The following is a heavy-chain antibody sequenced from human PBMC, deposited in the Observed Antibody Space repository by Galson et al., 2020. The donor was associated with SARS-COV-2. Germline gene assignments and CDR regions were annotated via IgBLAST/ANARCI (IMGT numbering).Heavy chain of an antibody. CDR1: GYTLNGYY. J-gene: IGHJ2*01. D-gene: IGHD3-9*01. CDR3: ARAPGYYDILTGYYDDFYWYFDL. CDR2: INPNRGGT. Sequence: ASEKVSCKASGYTLNGYYMHWVRQAPGHGLEWMGWINPNRGGTNYAQQLQGRVTMTRDTSISTAYMELSRLRSDDTAVYYCARAPGYYDILTGYYDDFYWYFDLWVCGTLVTVSS. V-gene: IGHV1-2*02.